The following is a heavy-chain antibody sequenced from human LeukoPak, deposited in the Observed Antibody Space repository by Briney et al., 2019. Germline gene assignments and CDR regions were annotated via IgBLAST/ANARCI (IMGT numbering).Heavy chain of an antibody. V-gene: IGHV7-4-1*02. CDR2: INTNTGNP. Sequence: ASVKVSCKASGYTFTSYAMNWVRQAPGQGLEWMGWINTNTGNPTYAQGFTGRFVFSLDTSVSTAYLRISSLKAEDTAVYYCARDFSADCSSTSCYVGWFDPWGQGTLVTVSS. CDR3: ARDFSADCSSTSCYVGWFDP. J-gene: IGHJ5*02. CDR1: GYTFTSYA. D-gene: IGHD2-2*01.